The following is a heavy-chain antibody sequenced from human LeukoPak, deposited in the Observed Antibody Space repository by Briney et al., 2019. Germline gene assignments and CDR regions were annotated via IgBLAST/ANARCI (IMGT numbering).Heavy chain of an antibody. J-gene: IGHJ4*02. CDR1: GGSISSGSYY. D-gene: IGHD3-10*01. CDR3: ARGLWFGESPFDY. Sequence: PSQTLSLTCTVSGGSISSGSYYWSWIRQPAGKGLEWIGRIYTSGSTNYNPSLKSRVTISVDRSKNQFSLKLSSVTAADTAVYYCARGLWFGESPFDYWGQGTLVTVSS. CDR2: IYTSGST. V-gene: IGHV4-61*02.